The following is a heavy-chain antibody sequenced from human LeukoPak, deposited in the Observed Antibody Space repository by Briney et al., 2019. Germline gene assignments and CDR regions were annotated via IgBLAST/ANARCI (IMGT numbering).Heavy chain of an antibody. CDR3: AKATGTLGN. D-gene: IGHD1-1*01. CDR1: GFTFRGYS. CDR2: INSGSSTI. Sequence: SGGSLRLSCAASGFTFRGYSMNWVRQAPGKGLEWVSHINSGSSTIYYADSVKGRFTISRDNSKNTLYLQMNSLTAEDTAIYYCAKATGTLGNWGQGTLVTVSS. J-gene: IGHJ4*02. V-gene: IGHV3-48*01.